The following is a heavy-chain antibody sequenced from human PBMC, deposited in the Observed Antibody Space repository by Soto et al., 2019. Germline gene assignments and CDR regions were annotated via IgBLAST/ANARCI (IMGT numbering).Heavy chain of an antibody. CDR2: IIPIFGTA. CDR1: GGTFSSYA. V-gene: IGHV1-69*13. Sequence: SVKVSCKASGGTFSSYAISWVRQAPGQGLEWMGGIIPIFGTANYAQKFQGRVTITADESTSTAYMELSRLRSEDTAVYYCARDDRSTIFGVVIGALDYWGQGTLVTVSS. D-gene: IGHD3-3*01. CDR3: ARDDRSTIFGVVIGALDY. J-gene: IGHJ4*02.